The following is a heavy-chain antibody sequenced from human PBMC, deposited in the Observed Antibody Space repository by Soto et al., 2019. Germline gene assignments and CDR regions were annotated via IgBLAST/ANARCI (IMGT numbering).Heavy chain of an antibody. CDR1: GFTFSIHS. D-gene: IGHD6-13*01. Sequence: PGGSXRLSCAASGFTFSIHSMNWVRQAPGKGLEWVSYISSSSSTIYYADSVKGRFTISRDNAKNSLYLQMNSLRDEDTAVYYCAREISSSWTSNWFDPWGQGTLVTVSS. CDR3: AREISSSWTSNWFDP. V-gene: IGHV3-48*02. J-gene: IGHJ5*02. CDR2: ISSSSSTI.